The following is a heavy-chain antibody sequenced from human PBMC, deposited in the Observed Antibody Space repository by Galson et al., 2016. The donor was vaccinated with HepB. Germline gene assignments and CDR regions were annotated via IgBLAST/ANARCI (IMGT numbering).Heavy chain of an antibody. Sequence: SLRLSCAASGFTFSSYWMHWVRQAPGKGLVWVSRINSDGSSTSYADSVKGRFTISRDNSKNTLFLQMNSLRAEDTAVYYCATYYDFSRGSYSDYWGQGTLVTVSS. CDR2: INSDGSST. J-gene: IGHJ4*01. CDR3: ATYYDFSRGSYSDY. D-gene: IGHD3-3*01. V-gene: IGHV3-74*01. CDR1: GFTFSSYW.